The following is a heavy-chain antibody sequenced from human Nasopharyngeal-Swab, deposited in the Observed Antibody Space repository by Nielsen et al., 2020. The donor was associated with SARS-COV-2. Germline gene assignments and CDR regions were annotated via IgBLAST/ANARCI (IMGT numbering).Heavy chain of an antibody. Sequence: VRQAPGKGLEWVANIKHDGSEKYYEDSVKGRFTISRDNAKNSLYLQMNSLRVEDTAVYYCARRTFSSTSLIDCWGQGTLVTVSS. CDR2: IKHDGSEK. V-gene: IGHV3-7*01. D-gene: IGHD2-2*01. CDR3: ARRTFSSTSLIDC. J-gene: IGHJ4*02.